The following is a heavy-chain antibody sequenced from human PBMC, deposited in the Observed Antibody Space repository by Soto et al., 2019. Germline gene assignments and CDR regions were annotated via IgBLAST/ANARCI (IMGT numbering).Heavy chain of an antibody. CDR2: INPSGGST. J-gene: IGHJ5*02. CDR1: GYTFTSYY. V-gene: IGHV1-46*03. Sequence: QVQLVQSGAEVKKPGASVKVSCKASGYTFTSYYMHWVRQAPGQGLEWMGIINPSGGSTSYAQKFQGRVTMTRDTSTSTVYMELSSLRSEDTAVYYCATVPFGTAGWFDPWGQGTLVTVSS. D-gene: IGHD3-10*01. CDR3: ATVPFGTAGWFDP.